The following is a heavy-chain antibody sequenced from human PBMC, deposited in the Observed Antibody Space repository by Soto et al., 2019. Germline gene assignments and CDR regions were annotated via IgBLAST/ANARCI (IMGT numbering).Heavy chain of an antibody. CDR1: GGTFSNYV. Sequence: ASVKVSCKASGGTFSNYVVNWVRQAPGQGLEWMGRIIPISGAANYAQKFQGRVTITADKSTSTSYMELSSLRSEDTAVYYCASTSVAGTQDLGEIDYWGQGTLVTVSS. D-gene: IGHD6-19*01. CDR2: IIPISGAA. CDR3: ASTSVAGTQDLGEIDY. V-gene: IGHV1-69*06. J-gene: IGHJ4*02.